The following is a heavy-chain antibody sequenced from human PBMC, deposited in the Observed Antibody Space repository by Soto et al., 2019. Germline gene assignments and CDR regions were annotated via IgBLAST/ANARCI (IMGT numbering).Heavy chain of an antibody. CDR1: GGSISSYD. J-gene: IGHJ4*02. Sequence: SETLALPCTVSGGSISSYDWNWIREPPGKGLEWIGYIYNSGNTNYNPPLRSRVTISVDTSKNQFSLKLTSVTAADTAVYYCAAPPRYWGQGTLVTVSS. CDR3: AAPPRY. V-gene: IGHV4-59*01. D-gene: IGHD6-6*01. CDR2: IYNSGNT.